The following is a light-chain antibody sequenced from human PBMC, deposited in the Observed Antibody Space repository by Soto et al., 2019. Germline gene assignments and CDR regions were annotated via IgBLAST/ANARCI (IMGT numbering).Light chain of an antibody. J-gene: IGKJ1*01. CDR3: QNYHSAPWT. CDR2: AAP. CDR1: QGLRNK. Sequence: DMQIIPTPSSLPASVGDRVTINCRASQGLRNKLAWYQQKPGKVPKLLIFAAPTLHSGVPALFSGCGSGTDFTLTITGLQPEDFATYDCQNYHSAPWTFGLGTKGDIK. V-gene: IGKV1-27*01.